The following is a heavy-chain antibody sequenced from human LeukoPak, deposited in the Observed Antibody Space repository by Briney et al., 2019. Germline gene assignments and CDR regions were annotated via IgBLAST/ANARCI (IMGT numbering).Heavy chain of an antibody. CDR1: GFTFSDYY. Sequence: GGSLRLSCAASGFTFSDYYMSWIRQAPGKGLEWVSYISSSSSYTNYADSVRGRFTISRDNAKNSLYLQMNSLRAEDTAVYYCARIVATNYYGMDVWGQGTTVTVSS. CDR2: ISSSSSYT. J-gene: IGHJ6*02. D-gene: IGHD5-12*01. CDR3: ARIVATNYYGMDV. V-gene: IGHV3-11*03.